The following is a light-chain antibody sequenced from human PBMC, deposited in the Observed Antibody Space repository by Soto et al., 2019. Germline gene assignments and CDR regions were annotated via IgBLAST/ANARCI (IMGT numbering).Light chain of an antibody. CDR1: QSVLYSSNNKNY. J-gene: IGKJ4*01. CDR3: QQYYSTPLT. Sequence: DIVMTQSPDSLAVSLGERATINCKSSQSVLYSSNNKNYLAWYQQKPGQPPKLLIYWASTRESGVPDRFSGSGCGTDFTLTISSLQAEDVAVYYCQQYYSTPLTFSGGTKVEIK. CDR2: WAS. V-gene: IGKV4-1*01.